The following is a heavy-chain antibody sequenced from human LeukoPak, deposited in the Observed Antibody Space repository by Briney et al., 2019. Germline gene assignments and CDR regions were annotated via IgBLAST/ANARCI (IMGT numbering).Heavy chain of an antibody. Sequence: SETLSLTCAVYGGSFSGYYWSWIRQPPGKGLEWIGEINHSGSTNYNPSLKSRVTISVDTSKNQFSLKLSSVTAADTAVYYCARRLMTTVRGVNHWSFDLWGRGTLVTVSS. CDR1: GGSFSGYY. D-gene: IGHD3-10*01. CDR2: INHSGST. CDR3: ARRLMTTVRGVNHWSFDL. V-gene: IGHV4-34*01. J-gene: IGHJ2*01.